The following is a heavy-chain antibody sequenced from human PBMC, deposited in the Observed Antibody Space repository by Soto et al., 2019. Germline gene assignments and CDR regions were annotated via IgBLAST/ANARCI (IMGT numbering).Heavy chain of an antibody. V-gene: IGHV1-18*01. Sequence: QVQLVQSGAEVKKPGASVKVSCKASGYTITNHGISWVRQAPGQGLEWLGWISGHNGNTKYAQRLQGRVTMTTDTSTSTAYMELRSLKSDDTAVYYCARELYPLAYYFDYWGQGTLVTVSS. J-gene: IGHJ4*02. CDR3: ARELYPLAYYFDY. CDR1: GYTITNHG. CDR2: ISGHNGNT.